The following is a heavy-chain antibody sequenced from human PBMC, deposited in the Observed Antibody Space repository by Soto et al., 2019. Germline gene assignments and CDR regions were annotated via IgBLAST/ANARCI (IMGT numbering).Heavy chain of an antibody. V-gene: IGHV3-9*01. CDR2: ISWNSGSI. J-gene: IGHJ6*03. CDR1: GFTFDDYA. CDR3: AKGYISGYCSGGSCYSYYYYMDV. Sequence: EVQLVESGGGLVQPGRSLRLSCAASGFTFDDYAMHWVRQAPGKGLEWVSGISWNSGSIGYADSVKGRFTISRENAKNSLYLQMNSLRAEDPALYYCAKGYISGYCSGGSCYSYYYYMDVWGKGTTVTVSS. D-gene: IGHD2-15*01.